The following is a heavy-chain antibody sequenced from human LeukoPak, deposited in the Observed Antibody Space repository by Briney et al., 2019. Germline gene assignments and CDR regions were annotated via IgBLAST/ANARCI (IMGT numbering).Heavy chain of an antibody. J-gene: IGHJ4*02. CDR1: ELMFSSYA. D-gene: IGHD6-19*01. V-gene: IGHV3-23*01. CDR3: AKDQYSSGWYFDY. Sequence: GGSLRLSCAASELMFSSYAMSWVRQAPGKGLEWVSGISDDSGSTYYADSVRGRFTISRDNSKNTLYLQMNSLRVEDTAIYYCAKDQYSSGWYFDYWGQGTLVTVSS. CDR2: ISDDSGST.